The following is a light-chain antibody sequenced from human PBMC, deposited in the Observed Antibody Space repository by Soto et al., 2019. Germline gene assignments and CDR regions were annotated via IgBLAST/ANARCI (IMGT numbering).Light chain of an antibody. CDR3: NSYTSSTTDV. V-gene: IGLV2-14*01. CDR1: SSDVGGYNS. CDR2: EVN. J-gene: IGLJ1*01. Sequence: QSALTQPASVSGSPGQSITISCTGTSSDVGGYNSVSWYQQHPGKAPKLMIYEVNNRPSGVSNRFSGSKSGNTASLTISGLQAEDEADYYCNSYTSSTTDVFGTGTKVTVL.